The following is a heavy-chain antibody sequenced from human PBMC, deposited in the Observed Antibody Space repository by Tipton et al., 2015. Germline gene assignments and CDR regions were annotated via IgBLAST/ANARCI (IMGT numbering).Heavy chain of an antibody. V-gene: IGHV4-39*07. J-gene: IGHJ4*02. CDR1: RGSISSPNYY. Sequence: TLSLTCTVSRGSISSPNYYWAWIRQPPGKGLEWIGSIFHSGTTYYNPSLKSRVTISVDTSKKQFSLRLISVTAADTAVYYCARYRMGVDYWGLGTLVTVSS. CDR3: ARYRMGVDY. CDR2: IFHSGTT. D-gene: IGHD3-16*01.